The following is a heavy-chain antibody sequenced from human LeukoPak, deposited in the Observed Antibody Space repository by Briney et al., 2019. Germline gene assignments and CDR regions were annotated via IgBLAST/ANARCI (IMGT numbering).Heavy chain of an antibody. D-gene: IGHD5-24*01. V-gene: IGHV3-30-3*01. Sequence: GGSLRLSCAASGFTFSGYAMHWVRQAPDKGLEWVAVTSYDGTNEYYADSVKGRFTISRDNSKNTLYLQMNSLRAEDTAVYYCARGGAYNSISYYWGQGTLVTVSS. CDR3: ARGGAYNSISYY. CDR2: TSYDGTNE. J-gene: IGHJ4*02. CDR1: GFTFSGYA.